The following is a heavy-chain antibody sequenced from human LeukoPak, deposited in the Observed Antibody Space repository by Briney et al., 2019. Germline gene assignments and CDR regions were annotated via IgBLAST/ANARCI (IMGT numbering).Heavy chain of an antibody. J-gene: IGHJ4*02. V-gene: IGHV3-33*01. CDR3: AREGYDSSGFDY. CDR1: GFTFSSCG. CDR2: IWYDGSNK. D-gene: IGHD3-22*01. Sequence: GGSLRLSCAASGFTFSSCGMHWVRQAPGKGLEGVAVIWYDGSNKYYADSVKGRFTISRDNSKNTLYLQMNSLRAEDTAVYYCAREGYDSSGFDYWGQGTLVTVSS.